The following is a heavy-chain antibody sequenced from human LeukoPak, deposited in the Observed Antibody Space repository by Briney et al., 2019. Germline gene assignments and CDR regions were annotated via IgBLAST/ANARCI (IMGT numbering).Heavy chain of an antibody. J-gene: IGHJ5*02. CDR3: ARVEGYSSSPGGPFDP. CDR2: ISSSGSTI. D-gene: IGHD6-6*01. Sequence: PGGSLRLSCAASGFTFSSYEMNWVRQASGKGLEWVSYISSSGSTIYYADSVKGRITISRDNAKNSLYLQMNSLRAEDTAVYYCARVEGYSSSPGGPFDPWGQGTLVTVSS. V-gene: IGHV3-48*03. CDR1: GFTFSSYE.